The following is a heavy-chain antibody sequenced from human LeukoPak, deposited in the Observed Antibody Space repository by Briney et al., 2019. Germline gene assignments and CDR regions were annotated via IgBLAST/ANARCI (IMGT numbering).Heavy chain of an antibody. Sequence: SETLSLTCTVSGYSISSGYYWGWIRQPPGKGLEWIGSIYHSGSTYYNPSLKSRVTISVDTSKNQFSLKLSSVTAADTAVYYCAREIAYCGGDCYSGDYWGQGTLVTVSS. CDR3: AREIAYCGGDCYSGDY. D-gene: IGHD2-21*02. J-gene: IGHJ4*02. V-gene: IGHV4-38-2*02. CDR1: GYSISSGYY. CDR2: IYHSGST.